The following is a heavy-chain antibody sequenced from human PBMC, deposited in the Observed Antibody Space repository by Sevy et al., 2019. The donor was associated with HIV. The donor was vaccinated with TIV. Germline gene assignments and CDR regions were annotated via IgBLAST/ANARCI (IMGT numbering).Heavy chain of an antibody. D-gene: IGHD1-1*01. Sequence: SETLSLTCSVSGGSISSYFWTWVRQSPGKGLEWIGNIYFTGNTDYSPSLKSRVTLSLDTSKSQFSLTLKSVTAADTAIYFCARGSTTRPRVLDYRGQGTLVTVSS. V-gene: IGHV4-59*01. CDR2: IYFTGNT. CDR1: GGSISSYF. CDR3: ARGSTTRPRVLDY. J-gene: IGHJ4*02.